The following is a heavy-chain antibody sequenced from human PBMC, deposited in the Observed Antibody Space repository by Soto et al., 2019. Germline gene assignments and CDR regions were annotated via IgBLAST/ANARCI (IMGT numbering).Heavy chain of an antibody. Sequence: QITLEESGPTLVKPTQTLTLTCTFSGFSLTTSGVGMGWLRQPPGKALEWLALIYWNDDKLYSPSLNRRLSITKDTSKNQVVLTMTNMGPVDTATYYCAHRRGAFDSWGQGTLVTVSS. CDR1: GFSLTTSGVG. V-gene: IGHV2-5*01. CDR3: AHRRGAFDS. D-gene: IGHD3-16*01. J-gene: IGHJ5*01. CDR2: IYWNDDK.